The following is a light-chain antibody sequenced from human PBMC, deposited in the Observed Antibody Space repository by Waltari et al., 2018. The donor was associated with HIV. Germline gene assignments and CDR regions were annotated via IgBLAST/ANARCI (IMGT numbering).Light chain of an antibody. CDR3: HQYDSSPQT. CDR2: GAS. Sequence: EIVLTQSPGTLSLSPGERATLSCRASQRIRATYFAWYQQKPGQAPRLLISGASNRAIGTPDRFSGSGSETDFTLTISRLVPEDFAVYFWHQYDSSPQTFGQGTKLEIK. CDR1: QRIRATY. V-gene: IGKV3-20*01. J-gene: IGKJ2*01.